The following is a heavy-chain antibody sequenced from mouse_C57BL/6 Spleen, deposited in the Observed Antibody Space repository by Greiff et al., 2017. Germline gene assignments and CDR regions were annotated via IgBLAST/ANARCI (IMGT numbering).Heavy chain of an antibody. CDR3: ARLGITTVVAKDYFDY. J-gene: IGHJ2*01. CDR1: GYTFTSYW. Sequence: QVQLQQPGAELVKPGASVKLSCKASGYTFTSYWMHWVKQRPGQGLEWIGMIHPNSGSTNYNEKFKSKDTLTVDKSSSTAYMQLSSLTSEDSAVYYCARLGITTVVAKDYFDYWGQGTTLTVSS. V-gene: IGHV1-64*01. CDR2: IHPNSGST. D-gene: IGHD1-1*01.